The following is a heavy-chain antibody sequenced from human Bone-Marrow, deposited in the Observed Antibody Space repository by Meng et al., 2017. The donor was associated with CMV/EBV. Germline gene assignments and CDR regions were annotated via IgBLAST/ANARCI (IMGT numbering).Heavy chain of an antibody. CDR1: GDSISSFY. D-gene: IGHD5-18*01. CDR3: AREYSSFDY. Sequence: SETLSLTCTVSGDSISSFYWHWIRQSPGKGLEWIGYISYSGTTNYYPSLKSRVTISRDTSKIQFSLKLTSVTPADTAVYYCAREYSSFDYWGQGTLVTASS. J-gene: IGHJ4*02. V-gene: IGHV4-59*01. CDR2: ISYSGTT.